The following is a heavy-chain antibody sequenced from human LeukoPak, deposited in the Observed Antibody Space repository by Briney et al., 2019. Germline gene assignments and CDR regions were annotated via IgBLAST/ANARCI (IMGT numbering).Heavy chain of an antibody. Sequence: ASVKVSCKASGGTFSNYAISWVRQAPRQGLEWMGGIIPIFDTADNAQKFQGRLTITADESTSTAYMELSSLRAEDTAVYYCARAAQLYSSGWYVFGYWGQGTLVTVSS. CDR2: IIPIFDTA. D-gene: IGHD6-19*01. CDR1: GGTFSNYA. CDR3: ARAAQLYSSGWYVFGY. J-gene: IGHJ4*02. V-gene: IGHV1-69*13.